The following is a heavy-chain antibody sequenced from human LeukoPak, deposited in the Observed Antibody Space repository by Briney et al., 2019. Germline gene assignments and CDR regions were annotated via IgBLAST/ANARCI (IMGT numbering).Heavy chain of an antibody. V-gene: IGHV1-46*01. CDR3: AKAIRRYPEPSSWSCFDY. CDR2: INPSGGST. CDR1: GYTFTSYY. D-gene: IGHD6-13*01. Sequence: ASVKVSCKASGYTFTSYYMHWVRQAPGQGLEWMGIINPSGGSTSYAQKFQGRVTMTRDTSTSTVYMELSSLRSEDTAVYYCAKAIRRYPEPSSWSCFDYWGQGTLVTVSS. J-gene: IGHJ4*02.